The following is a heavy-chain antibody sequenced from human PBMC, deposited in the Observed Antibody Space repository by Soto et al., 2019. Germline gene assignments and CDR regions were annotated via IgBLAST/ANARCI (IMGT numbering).Heavy chain of an antibody. J-gene: IGHJ4*02. CDR2: ISSASSYI. V-gene: IGHV3-21*01. D-gene: IGHD2-15*01. Sequence: GGSLRLSCAASGFTFNTYSMNWVRQAPGKGLEWVSSISSASSYIYYADSVKGRFTISRDNAKNSLYLQMNSLGAEDTALYYCARLYCRGGSCHTVDYWGQGTLVTVSS. CDR1: GFTFNTYS. CDR3: ARLYCRGGSCHTVDY.